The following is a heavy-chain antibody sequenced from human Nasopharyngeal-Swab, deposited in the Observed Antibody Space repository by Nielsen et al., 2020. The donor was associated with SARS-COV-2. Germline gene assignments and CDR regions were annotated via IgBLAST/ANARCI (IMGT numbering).Heavy chain of an antibody. Sequence: TLSLTCTVSGGSISSGGYYWSWIRQHPGKGLEWIGYIYYSGSTYYNPSLKSRVTISVDTSKNQFSLKLSSVTAADTAVYYCARDSLTGDFFDYWGQGTLVTVSS. J-gene: IGHJ4*02. CDR2: IYYSGST. D-gene: IGHD7-27*01. CDR1: GGSISSGGYY. V-gene: IGHV4-31*03. CDR3: ARDSLTGDFFDY.